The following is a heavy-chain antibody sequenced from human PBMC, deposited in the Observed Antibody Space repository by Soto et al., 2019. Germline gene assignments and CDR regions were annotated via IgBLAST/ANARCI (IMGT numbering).Heavy chain of an antibody. CDR2: IYYDGNT. J-gene: IGHJ4*02. D-gene: IGHD3-22*01. Sequence: SETLSLTCTVSGGSISSYYWSWIRQPPGKGLEWIANIYYDGNTNYNPSLESRVTISVDTSKNQFSLKLSSVTAEDTAVYYCTTDPVTMIVVVPSSGWAQGTLVTVSS. V-gene: IGHV4-59*12. CDR3: TTDPVTMIVVVPSSG. CDR1: GGSISSYY.